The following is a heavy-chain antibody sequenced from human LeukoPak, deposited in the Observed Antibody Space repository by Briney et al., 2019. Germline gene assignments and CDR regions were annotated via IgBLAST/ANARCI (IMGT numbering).Heavy chain of an antibody. CDR1: GFTFSTYG. CDR2: ISSDGSNK. Sequence: GGSLRLSCAASGFTFSTYGMHWVRQAPGKGLEWVALISSDGSNKDYAGSVKGRFTISRDNSKNTLYVQMDSLRAEDTAVYYCARDLRKGRYFDYWGQGTLVTVSS. D-gene: IGHD3-10*01. V-gene: IGHV3-30*03. CDR3: ARDLRKGRYFDY. J-gene: IGHJ4*02.